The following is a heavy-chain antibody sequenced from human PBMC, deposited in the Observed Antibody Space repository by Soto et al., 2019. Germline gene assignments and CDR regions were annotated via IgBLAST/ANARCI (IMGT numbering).Heavy chain of an antibody. Sequence: QVQLVQSGAEVKKPGASVKVSCKASGYTFTSYDINWVRQATGQGLEWMGWMNPNSGNTGYAQKFQGRVTMTRNTSISTAYMELSSLRSEDTAVYYCARSVWDYYYYGMDVWGQGTTVTVSS. CDR2: MNPNSGNT. J-gene: IGHJ6*02. CDR3: ARSVWDYYYYGMDV. D-gene: IGHD2-8*01. CDR1: GYTFTSYD. V-gene: IGHV1-8*01.